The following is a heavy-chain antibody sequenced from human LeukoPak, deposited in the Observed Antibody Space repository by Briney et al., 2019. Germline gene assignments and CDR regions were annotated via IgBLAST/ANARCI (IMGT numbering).Heavy chain of an antibody. J-gene: IGHJ5*02. CDR1: GFTFSSYA. Sequence: GGSLRLSCAASGFTFSSYAMHWVRQAPGKGLEWVAVISYDGSNKYYADSVKGRFTISRDNSKNTLYLQTNSLRAEDTAVYYCARDAMVRGVTNWFDPWGQGTLVTVSS. CDR2: ISYDGSNK. CDR3: ARDAMVRGVTNWFDP. V-gene: IGHV3-30*04. D-gene: IGHD3-10*01.